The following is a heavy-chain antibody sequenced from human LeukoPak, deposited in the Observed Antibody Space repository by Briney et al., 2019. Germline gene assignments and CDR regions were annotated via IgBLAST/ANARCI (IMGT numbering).Heavy chain of an antibody. D-gene: IGHD3-9*01. J-gene: IGHJ4*02. CDR1: GFTFSSYA. CDR3: ARGCVGYDILPGYCY. V-gene: IGHV3-64*01. CDR2: ISSNGGST. Sequence: PGGSLRLSCAASGFTFSSYAMHWVRQAPGKGLEYVSAISSNGGSTYYANSVKGRFTISRDNSKNTLYLQMGSLRAEDMAVYYCARGCVGYDILPGYCYWGRGPLVTVSS.